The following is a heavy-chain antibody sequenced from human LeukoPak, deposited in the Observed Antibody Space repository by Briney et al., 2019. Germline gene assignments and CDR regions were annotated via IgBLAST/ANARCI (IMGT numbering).Heavy chain of an antibody. CDR1: GFTFSSYG. Sequence: GGSLRLSCAASGFTFSSYGMHWVRQAPGKGLEWVAVIWYDGGNKYYADSVKGRFTISRDNSKNTLYLQMNSLRAEDTAVYYCAKDLEGATGFDYWGQGTLVTVSS. CDR3: AKDLEGATGFDY. V-gene: IGHV3-33*06. J-gene: IGHJ4*02. D-gene: IGHD1-26*01. CDR2: IWYDGGNK.